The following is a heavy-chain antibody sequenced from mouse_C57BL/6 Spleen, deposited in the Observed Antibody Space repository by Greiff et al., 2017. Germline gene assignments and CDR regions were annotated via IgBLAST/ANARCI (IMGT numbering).Heavy chain of an antibody. J-gene: IGHJ2*01. V-gene: IGHV5-4*03. CDR1: GFTFSSYA. D-gene: IGHD4-1*02. CDR3: ASESNWDYPLDY. Sequence: EVTLMESGGGLVKPGGSLKLSCAASGFTFSSYAMSWVRQTPENRLEWVATISDGGSYTYYPDNVKGRFPISRDNAKNNLVLQMSHLKSEDTAMYYCASESNWDYPLDYWGKGTTLTVSS. CDR2: ISDGGSYT.